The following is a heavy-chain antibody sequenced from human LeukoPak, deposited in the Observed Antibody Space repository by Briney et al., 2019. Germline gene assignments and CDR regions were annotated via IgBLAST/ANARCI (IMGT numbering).Heavy chain of an antibody. V-gene: IGHV3-7*03. CDR3: ARRAGGYSHPYDH. D-gene: IGHD4-23*01. CDR2: INQDGTEK. CDR1: GFTFTTYW. J-gene: IGHJ4*02. Sequence: GGSLRLSCAASGFTFTTYWMSWVRQAPGKGLEWVANINQDGTEKYYVDSVKGRFTISRDNSKNTLYLQMNSLRAEDTAVYYCARRAGGYSHPYDHWGQGILVTVSS.